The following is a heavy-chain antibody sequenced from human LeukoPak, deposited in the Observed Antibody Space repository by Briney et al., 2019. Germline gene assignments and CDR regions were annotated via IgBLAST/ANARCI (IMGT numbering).Heavy chain of an antibody. CDR2: ISGSGGST. J-gene: IGHJ4*02. CDR3: AKDYARGGCSLAHCNPIDS. V-gene: IGHV3-23*01. D-gene: IGHD2-15*01. Sequence: GGSLTLYCAASGFTFSSYAMSWLRQAPGKGLEWVSAISGSGGSTSYTDSVKGRFTLSRDNSKNTLYLQMNSLRAEDTAIYYCAKDYARGGCSLAHCNPIDSWGQGTLVTVSS. CDR1: GFTFSSYA.